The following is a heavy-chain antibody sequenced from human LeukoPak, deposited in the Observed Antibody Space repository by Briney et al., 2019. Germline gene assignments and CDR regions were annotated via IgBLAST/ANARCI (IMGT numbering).Heavy chain of an antibody. J-gene: IGHJ4*02. CDR1: GFTFDDYG. Sequence: GGSLRLSCAASGFTFDDYGMSWGRHAPGKGLELGSGINWNGGSTGYADSVEGRFTISRDNAKNSLYLQMNSLRAEDTALYYCSKDLNTAMSDYWGQGTLVTVSS. D-gene: IGHD5-18*01. CDR2: INWNGGST. CDR3: SKDLNTAMSDY. V-gene: IGHV3-20*04.